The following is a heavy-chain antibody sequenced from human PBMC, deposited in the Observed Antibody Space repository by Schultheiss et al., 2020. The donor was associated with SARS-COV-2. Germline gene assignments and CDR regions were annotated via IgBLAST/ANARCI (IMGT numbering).Heavy chain of an antibody. CDR3: ARDLSVRRYFDWLQGLSAPCY. CDR1: GFTFSSYA. V-gene: IGHV3-30*04. CDR2: ISYDGSNK. Sequence: GGSLRLSCAASGFTFSSYAMHWVRQAPGKGLEWVAVISYDGSNKYYADSVKGRFTISRDNSKITLYLQMNSLRAEDTAVYYCARDLSVRRYFDWLQGLSAPCYWGQGTLVTVSS. J-gene: IGHJ4*02. D-gene: IGHD3-9*01.